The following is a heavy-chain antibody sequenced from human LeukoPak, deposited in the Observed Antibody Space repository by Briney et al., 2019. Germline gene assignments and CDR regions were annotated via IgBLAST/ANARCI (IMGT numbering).Heavy chain of an antibody. CDR1: GFTFSSYW. V-gene: IGHV3-7*01. Sequence: TGGSLRLSCAASGFTFSSYWMSWVRQAPGKGLEWVANIKEDGSEKNYVDSVKGRFTISRDNAKNSLYLQMNSLRAEDTAVYYCTRDRLACTSTACYSSFDYWGQGTLVTVSS. CDR3: TRDRLACTSTACYSSFDY. D-gene: IGHD2-2*01. J-gene: IGHJ4*02. CDR2: IKEDGSEK.